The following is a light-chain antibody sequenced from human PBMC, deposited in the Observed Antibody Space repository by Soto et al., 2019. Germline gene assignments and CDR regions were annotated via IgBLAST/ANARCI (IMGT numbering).Light chain of an antibody. CDR3: QQYGTSAPIT. V-gene: IGKV3-20*01. J-gene: IGKJ5*01. CDR1: QSVSSNS. CDR2: GAS. Sequence: EIVLTQSPGTLSLSPGERATLSCRASQSVSSNSLAWYQQKPGQAPSLLIYGASSRSTGIPDRFSGSGSGTDVTLAISKLEPEDFGMYYCQQYGTSAPITFGQRTRVEIE.